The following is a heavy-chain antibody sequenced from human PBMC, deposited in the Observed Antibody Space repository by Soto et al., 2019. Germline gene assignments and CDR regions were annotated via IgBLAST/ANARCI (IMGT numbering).Heavy chain of an antibody. D-gene: IGHD3-3*01. CDR1: GFTFDDYA. Sequence: EVQLVESGGGLVQPGRSLRLSCAASGFTFDDYAMQWVRQAPGKGLEWVSGISWNSGSIGYADSVKGRFTISRDNAKNSLYLQMNSLRAEDTALYYCAKGFGVVINGMDVWGQGTTVTVSS. V-gene: IGHV3-9*01. J-gene: IGHJ6*02. CDR2: ISWNSGSI. CDR3: AKGFGVVINGMDV.